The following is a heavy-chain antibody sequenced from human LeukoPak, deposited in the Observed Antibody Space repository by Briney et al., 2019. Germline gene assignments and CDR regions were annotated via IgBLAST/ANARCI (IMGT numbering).Heavy chain of an antibody. Sequence: SETLSLTCTVSGGSISSYYWSWIRQPPGKGLEWIGYIYYSGSTNYNPSLKSRVTISVDTSKNQFSLKLSSVTAADTAVYYCARGGATEGGELSLGYWGQGTLVTVSS. J-gene: IGHJ4*02. D-gene: IGHD3-10*01. V-gene: IGHV4-59*01. CDR2: IYYSGST. CDR1: GGSISSYY. CDR3: ARGGATEGGELSLGY.